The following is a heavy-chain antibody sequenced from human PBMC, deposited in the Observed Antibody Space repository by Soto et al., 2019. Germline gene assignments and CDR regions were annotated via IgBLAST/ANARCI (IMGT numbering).Heavy chain of an antibody. CDR3: AKDRWDTTMTYYFDY. V-gene: IGHV3-23*01. J-gene: IGHJ4*02. Sequence: GGSLRLSCAASGVTFSNYAMTWVRQGPGKGLEWVSGVSGSGGSTNYADAVKGRFTISRDNSKNTLYLQMNSLRAEDTAVYYCAKDRWDTTMTYYFDYWGQGALVTVS. CDR2: VSGSGGST. CDR1: GVTFSNYA. D-gene: IGHD5-18*01.